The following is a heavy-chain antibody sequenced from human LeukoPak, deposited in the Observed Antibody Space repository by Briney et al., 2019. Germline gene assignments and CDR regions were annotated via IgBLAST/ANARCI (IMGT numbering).Heavy chain of an antibody. CDR3: ARVGAAGFDY. J-gene: IGHJ4*02. V-gene: IGHV3-7*01. D-gene: IGHD1-26*01. CDR2: INQDGSEK. CDR1: GFTFSSNW. Sequence: PGGSLRLSCAASGFTFSSNWMSWVRQAPGKGLEWVANINQDGSEKYYVDSVKGRFTISRDNAKNSLSLQMNSLRTDDTAVYYCARVGAAGFDYWGQGTLVTVSS.